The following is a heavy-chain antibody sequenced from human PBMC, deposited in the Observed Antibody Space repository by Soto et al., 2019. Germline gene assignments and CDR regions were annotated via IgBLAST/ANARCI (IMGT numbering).Heavy chain of an antibody. CDR3: AREGSGSYYSDYYYYGMDV. V-gene: IGHV1-69*13. J-gene: IGHJ6*02. D-gene: IGHD1-26*01. CDR2: IIPIFGTA. CDR1: GGTFSSYA. Sequence: SVKVSCKASGGTFSSYAISWVRQAPGQGLEWMGGIIPIFGTANYAQKFQGRVTITADESTSTAYMELSSLRSEDTAVYYCAREGSGSYYSDYYYYGMDVWGQGTTVTVSS.